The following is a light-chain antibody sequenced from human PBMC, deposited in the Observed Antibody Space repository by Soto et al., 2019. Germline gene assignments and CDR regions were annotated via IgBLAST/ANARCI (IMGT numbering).Light chain of an antibody. Sequence: QSVLTQPASVSGSPGQSITISCTGTNSDVGTYNYVSWYQQHPGKAPKFVVYEVSDRPSGVSDRFSGSKSGNTASLTISGLQAEDEADYYCSSYTTSSTLVFGGGTNLTVL. CDR2: EVS. V-gene: IGLV2-14*01. CDR3: SSYTTSSTLV. J-gene: IGLJ2*01. CDR1: NSDVGTYNY.